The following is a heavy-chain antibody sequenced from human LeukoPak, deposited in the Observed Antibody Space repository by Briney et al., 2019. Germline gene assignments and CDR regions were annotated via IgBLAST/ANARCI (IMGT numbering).Heavy chain of an antibody. J-gene: IGHJ4*02. V-gene: IGHV3-23*01. CDR1: GFTFSSYA. D-gene: IGHD6-13*01. CDR2: ISGSGGST. Sequence: GGSLRLSCAASGFTFSSYAMSWVRQAPGKGLEWVSAISGSGGSTYYADSVKGRFTISRDNSKNTLYLQMNSLRAEDTAVYYCARGYSSSWNTFDYWGQGTLVTVSS. CDR3: ARGYSSSWNTFDY.